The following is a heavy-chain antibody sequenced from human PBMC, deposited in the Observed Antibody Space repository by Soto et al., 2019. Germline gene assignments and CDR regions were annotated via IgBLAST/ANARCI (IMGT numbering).Heavy chain of an antibody. CDR1: GFTFSSYA. CDR2: ISYDGSNK. Sequence: PGGSLRLSXAASGFTFSSYAMHWVRQAPGKGLEWVAVISYDGSNKYYADSVKGRFTISRDNSKNTLYLQMNSPRAEDTPVYYCASASPPRSYFDYWGQGTLVTVSS. V-gene: IGHV3-30-3*01. J-gene: IGHJ4*02. CDR3: ASASPPRSYFDY.